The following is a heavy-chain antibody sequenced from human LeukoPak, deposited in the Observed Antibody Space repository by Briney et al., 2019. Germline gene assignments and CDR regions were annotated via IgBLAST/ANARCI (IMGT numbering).Heavy chain of an antibody. J-gene: IGHJ4*02. V-gene: IGHV3-30*03. CDR1: GFTFSSYG. CDR2: ISYDGSNK. CDR3: ATRDSSGYYSDYFDY. Sequence: PGRSLRLSCAASGFTFSSYGMHWVRQAPGKGLEWVAVISYDGSNKYYADSVKGRFTISRDNSKNTLYLQMNSLRAEDTAVYYCATRDSSGYYSDYFDYWGQGTLVTVSS. D-gene: IGHD3-22*01.